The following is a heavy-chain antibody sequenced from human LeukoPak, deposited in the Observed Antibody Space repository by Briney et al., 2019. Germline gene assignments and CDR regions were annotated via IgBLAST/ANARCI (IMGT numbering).Heavy chain of an antibody. CDR3: ARHGTYARMVRGAPLEY. CDR2: IYYSGST. J-gene: IGHJ4*02. D-gene: IGHD3-10*01. CDR1: GGSISSYY. V-gene: IGHV4-39*01. Sequence: PSETLSLTCTVSGGSISSYYWGWIRQPPGKGLEWIGSIYYSGSTYYNPSLKSRVTISVDTSKNQFSLKLSSVTAADTAVYYCARHGTYARMVRGAPLEYWGQGTLVTVSS.